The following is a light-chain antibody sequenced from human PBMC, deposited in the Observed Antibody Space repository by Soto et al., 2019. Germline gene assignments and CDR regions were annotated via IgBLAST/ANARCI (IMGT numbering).Light chain of an antibody. CDR1: SANIGAAYN. Sequence: VLTQPPSVSGAPGQRVTISCTGSSANIGAAYNVDWYRQLPGTAPKLLIYGNNNRPPGVPARFSGSKSGTSASLAIAGLQAEDEGDYYCQSYDSSLSGYVFGTGTKVTVL. V-gene: IGLV1-40*01. CDR3: QSYDSSLSGYV. J-gene: IGLJ1*01. CDR2: GNN.